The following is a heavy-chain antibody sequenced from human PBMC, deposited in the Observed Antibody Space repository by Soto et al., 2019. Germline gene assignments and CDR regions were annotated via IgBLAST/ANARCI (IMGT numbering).Heavy chain of an antibody. D-gene: IGHD2-15*01. Sequence: SETLSLTCTVSGGSISSGGYYWSWIRQHPGKGLEWIGYIYYSGSTYYNPSLKSRVTISVDTSKNQFSLKLSSVTAADTAVYYCARGGLGYCSDGSCYSAELSRYYYGMDVWGLGTTVTVSS. CDR3: ARGGLGYCSDGSCYSAELSRYYYGMDV. CDR1: GGSISSGGYY. J-gene: IGHJ6*02. V-gene: IGHV4-31*03. CDR2: IYYSGST.